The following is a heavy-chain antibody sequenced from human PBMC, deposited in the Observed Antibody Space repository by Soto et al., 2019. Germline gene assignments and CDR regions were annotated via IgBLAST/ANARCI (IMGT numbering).Heavy chain of an antibody. Sequence: QVQLVQSGAEVKKPGASVQVSCKASGYTFTSYGISWVRQAPGQGLEWMGWISGYNGNTNYAQKVQGRVTMTTDTSTSTAYMELRSLRSDDTAVYYCAREDEVRGSSGWLGWFDPWGQGTLVTVSS. D-gene: IGHD6-19*01. CDR2: ISGYNGNT. V-gene: IGHV1-18*01. CDR3: AREDEVRGSSGWLGWFDP. J-gene: IGHJ5*02. CDR1: GYTFTSYG.